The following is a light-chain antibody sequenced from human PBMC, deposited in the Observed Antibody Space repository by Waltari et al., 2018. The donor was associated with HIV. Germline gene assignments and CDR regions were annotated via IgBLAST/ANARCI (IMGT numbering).Light chain of an antibody. CDR1: GSHLGTNT. CDR3: AAWDENLNGL. V-gene: IGLV1-44*01. J-gene: IGLJ3*02. CDR2: SNN. Sequence: QSVLTQPPSASGTPGQRVTLPCSGSGSHLGTNTVPWYQHLPGPAPKLLIYSNNQRPSGVPDRFSASKSGTSASLAISGLRSEDEAEYYCAAWDENLNGLFGGGTKLTVL.